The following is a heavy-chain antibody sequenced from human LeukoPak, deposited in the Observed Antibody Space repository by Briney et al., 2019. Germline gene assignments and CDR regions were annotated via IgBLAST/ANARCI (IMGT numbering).Heavy chain of an antibody. D-gene: IGHD3-9*01. CDR1: GFTFSSYW. CDR2: INSDGSST. V-gene: IGHV3-74*01. J-gene: IGHJ6*02. Sequence: PSGGSLRLSCAASGFTFSSYWMHWVRQAPGKGLVWVSRINSDGSSTSYADSVKGRFTISRDNAKNTLYLQMNSLRAEDTAVYYWARAGYDILTGWGGDYYYYGMDVWGQGTTVTVSS. CDR3: ARAGYDILTGWGGDYYYYGMDV.